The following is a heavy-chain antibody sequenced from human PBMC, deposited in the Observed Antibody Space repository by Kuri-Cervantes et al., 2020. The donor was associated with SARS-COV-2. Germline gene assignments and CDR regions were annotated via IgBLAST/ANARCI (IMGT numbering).Heavy chain of an antibody. Sequence: GSLRLSCAVYGGSFSGYYWSWIRQPPGKGLEWIGEINHSGSTNYNPSLKSRVTISVDTSKNQFSLKLSSVTAADMAVYYCARAHYDFWSGYYSTARGGPPTTPKFTFSDYWGQGTLVTVSS. V-gene: IGHV4-34*01. D-gene: IGHD3-3*01. CDR3: ARAHYDFWSGYYSTARGGPPTTPKFTFSDY. CDR1: GGSFSGYY. CDR2: INHSGST. J-gene: IGHJ4*02.